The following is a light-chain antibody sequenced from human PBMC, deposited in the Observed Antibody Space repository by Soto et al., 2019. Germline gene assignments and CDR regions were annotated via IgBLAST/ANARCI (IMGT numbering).Light chain of an antibody. J-gene: IGKJ2*01. V-gene: IGKV3-15*01. Sequence: EIVMTHPPATLSVFPGQAATLSWRASQPIIRNLAWYQQKPGQAPRLLIFDASSRATGVPDRFSGRGSGTEFILTISRLQSEDFSVYYCQQYNDWSPDAFGQGTKVDIK. CDR1: QPIIRN. CDR2: DAS. CDR3: QQYNDWSPDA.